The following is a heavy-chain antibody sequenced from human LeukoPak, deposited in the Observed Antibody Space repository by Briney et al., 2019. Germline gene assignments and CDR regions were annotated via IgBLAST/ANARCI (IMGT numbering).Heavy chain of an antibody. J-gene: IGHJ4*02. CDR3: ARDWTIFGVVTPFDY. CDR1: GFTFHSHS. V-gene: IGHV3-7*01. CDR2: IKQDGSEK. D-gene: IGHD3-3*01. Sequence: GGSLRLSCAASGFTFHSHSMNWVRQAPGKGLEWVANIKQDGSEKYYVDSVKGRFTISRDNAKNSLYLQMNSLRAEDTAVYYCARDWTIFGVVTPFDYWGQGTLVTVSS.